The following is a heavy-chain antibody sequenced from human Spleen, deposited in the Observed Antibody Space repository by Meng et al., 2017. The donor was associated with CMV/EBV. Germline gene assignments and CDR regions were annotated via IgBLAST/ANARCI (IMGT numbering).Heavy chain of an antibody. D-gene: IGHD3-3*01. CDR2: ISSSGSTI. J-gene: IGHJ5*02. CDR1: GFTFSSYW. Sequence: GGSLRLSCAASGFTFSSYWMSWVRQAPGKGLEWVSYISSSGSTIYYADSVKGRFTISRDNAKNSLYLQMNSLRAEDTAVYYCARGQMYYDFWSGTQNWFDPWGQGTLVTVSS. CDR3: ARGQMYYDFWSGTQNWFDP. V-gene: IGHV3-48*04.